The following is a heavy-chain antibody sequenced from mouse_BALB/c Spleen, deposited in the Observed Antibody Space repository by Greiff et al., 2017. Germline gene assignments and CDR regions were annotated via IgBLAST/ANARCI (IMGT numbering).Heavy chain of an antibody. Sequence: VQLQQSGADLAKPGASVKMSCKASGYTFTSYWMHWVHQRPGQGLEWIGYINPSTGYTEYNQKFKDKATLTADKSSSTAYMQLSSLTSEDSAVYYCARSPYYYAMDYWGQGTSVTVSS. CDR2: INPSTGYT. CDR1: GYTFTSYW. J-gene: IGHJ4*01. CDR3: ARSPYYYAMDY. V-gene: IGHV1-7*01.